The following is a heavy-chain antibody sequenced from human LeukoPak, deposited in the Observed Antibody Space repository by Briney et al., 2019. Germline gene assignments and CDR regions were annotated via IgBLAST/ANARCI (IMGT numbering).Heavy chain of an antibody. CDR2: IIPIFGTA. Sequence: ASVKVSCKASGGTFSSYAISWVRQAPGQGLEWMGGIIPIFGTASFAQKFQGRVTITTDESTSTAYMELSSLRSEDTAVYYCARAAEVRRYSMDVWGKGTTVTASS. V-gene: IGHV1-69*05. D-gene: IGHD3-10*01. CDR1: GGTFSSYA. J-gene: IGHJ6*03. CDR3: ARAAEVRRYSMDV.